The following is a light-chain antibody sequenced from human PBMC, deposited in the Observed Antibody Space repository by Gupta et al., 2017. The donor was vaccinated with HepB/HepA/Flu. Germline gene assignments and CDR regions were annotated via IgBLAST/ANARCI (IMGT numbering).Light chain of an antibody. CDR1: QSVRHS. J-gene: IGKJ1*01. CDR3: QQSTNFPWT. V-gene: IGKV3-15*01. CDR2: DAS. Sequence: EIVLTQSPASLSVSRGERVTLSCRASQSVRHSLGWYQQQPCQAPRLLIYDASTRATGIPARFSGSGSGTEFTLNITRLQSEDSAVYSCQQSTNFPWTFGQGTKVEIK.